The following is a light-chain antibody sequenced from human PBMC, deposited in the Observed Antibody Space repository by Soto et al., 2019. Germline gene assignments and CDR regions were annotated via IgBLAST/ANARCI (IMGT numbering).Light chain of an antibody. J-gene: IGKJ5*01. CDR1: QSVSSN. CDR2: GAS. V-gene: IGKV3-15*01. CDR3: QQYNNWPPSII. Sequence: EIVMTQSPATLSVSPGERATLSCRASQSVSSNLAWYQQKPGQAPRLLIYGASTRATGIPARFSGSGSGTEFTLTISSLQSEDFAVYYCQQYNNWPPSIIFGQGTLLEIK.